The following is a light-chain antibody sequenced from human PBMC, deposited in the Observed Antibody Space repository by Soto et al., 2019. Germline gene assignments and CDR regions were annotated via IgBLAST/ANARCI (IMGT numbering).Light chain of an antibody. CDR2: GAS. V-gene: IGKV3-20*01. CDR3: QQYGSS. CDR1: QSVSSSY. J-gene: IGKJ1*01. Sequence: EIVLTQSPGTLSLSPGKRATLSCRASQSVSSSYLAWYQQKPGQAPRLLIYGASSRATGIPDRFRGSGSGTDFTLTISRLEPEDFAVYYCQQYGSSFGQGTKVEIK.